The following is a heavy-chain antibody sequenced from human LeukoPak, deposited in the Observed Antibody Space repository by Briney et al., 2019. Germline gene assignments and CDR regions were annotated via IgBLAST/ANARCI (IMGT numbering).Heavy chain of an antibody. CDR3: ARASGWYDPFDY. V-gene: IGHV4-4*07. Sequence: SETLSLTCTVSGGSISSYYWSWIRQPAGKGLEWIGRIYSSGSTNYNPSLKSRVALSVGTSKNQFSLRLNSVTAADTAVCYCARASGWYDPFDYWGQGTLVTVSS. CDR2: IYSSGST. J-gene: IGHJ4*02. CDR1: GGSISSYY. D-gene: IGHD6-19*01.